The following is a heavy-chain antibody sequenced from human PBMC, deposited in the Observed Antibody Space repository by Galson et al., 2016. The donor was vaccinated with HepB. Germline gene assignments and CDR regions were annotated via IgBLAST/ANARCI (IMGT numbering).Heavy chain of an antibody. V-gene: IGHV4-59*01. J-gene: IGHJ4*02. Sequence: SETLSLTCTVSGGSINNYFWSWIRQTPGKRLEWIGYIYDSGSTNYNPSLKSRVTMSVDTSKNQFSLRLTSVTAADTAVYYCARLGRDYGVPPRLGFWGQGTLVTVSS. CDR2: IYDSGST. CDR1: GGSINNYF. D-gene: IGHD4-17*01. CDR3: ARLGRDYGVPPRLGF.